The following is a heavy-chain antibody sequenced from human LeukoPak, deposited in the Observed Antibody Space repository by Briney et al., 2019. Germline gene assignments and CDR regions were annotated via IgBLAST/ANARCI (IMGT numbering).Heavy chain of an antibody. D-gene: IGHD2-15*01. Sequence: SETLSLSCAVYGGSFSGYYWSWIRQPPGKGLEWIGEINHSGSTNYNPSLKSRVTISVDTSKNKFSLKLSSVTAADTAVYYCARDFSGFDPWGQGTLVTVSS. CDR1: GGSFSGYY. V-gene: IGHV4-34*01. J-gene: IGHJ5*02. CDR3: ARDFSGFDP. CDR2: INHSGST.